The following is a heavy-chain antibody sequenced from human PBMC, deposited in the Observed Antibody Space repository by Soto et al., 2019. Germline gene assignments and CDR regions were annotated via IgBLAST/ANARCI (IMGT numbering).Heavy chain of an antibody. CDR1: GGAISSSNCH. Sequence: PSDTLSLASTVSGGAISSSNCHGSWIRQPPGQGLECIVSIKYSGTTFYNPFFKSRVTLSVDTSKNQFALKLSSVTAAETAVYYCARHGITGSYYDAFDTWGQGTMVTVSS. D-gene: IGHD1-26*01. J-gene: IGHJ3*02. CDR3: ARHGITGSYYDAFDT. V-gene: IGHV4-39*01. CDR2: IKYSGTT.